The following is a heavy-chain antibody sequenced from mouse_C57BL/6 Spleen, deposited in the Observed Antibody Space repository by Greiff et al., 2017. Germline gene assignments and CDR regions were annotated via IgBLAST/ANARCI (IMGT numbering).Heavy chain of an antibody. CDR3: ARGGEAMDY. Sequence: DVMLVESGGGLVKPGGSLKLSCAASGFTFSSYAMSWVRQTPEKRLEWVATISDGGSYTYYPDNVKGRFTISRDNAKNNLYLQMSHLKSEDTAMYYWARGGEAMDYWGQGTSVTVSS. V-gene: IGHV5-4*03. CDR1: GFTFSSYA. J-gene: IGHJ4*01. CDR2: ISDGGSYT.